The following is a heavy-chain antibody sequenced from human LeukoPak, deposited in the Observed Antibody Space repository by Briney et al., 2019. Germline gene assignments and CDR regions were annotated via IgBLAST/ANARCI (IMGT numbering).Heavy chain of an antibody. V-gene: IGHV3-21*01. Sequence: GGSLRLSCAASGFTFSSYSMNWVRQAPGKGLEWVSSISSSSSYIYYADSVKGRFTISRDNAKSSLYLQMNSLRAEDTAVYYCARFAFWGSGGDYWGQGTLVTVSS. J-gene: IGHJ4*02. CDR1: GFTFSSYS. CDR2: ISSSSSYI. D-gene: IGHD3-16*01. CDR3: ARFAFWGSGGDY.